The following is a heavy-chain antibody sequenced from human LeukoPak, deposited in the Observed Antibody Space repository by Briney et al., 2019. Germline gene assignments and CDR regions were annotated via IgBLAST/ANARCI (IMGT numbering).Heavy chain of an antibody. V-gene: IGHV3-74*01. J-gene: IGHJ4*02. CDR3: ARVVTTSED. Sequence: PGGSLRLSCAASGFTFSSYSMNWVRQAPWKGLVWVSRINSDGSNTSYADSVKGRFMISRDNAKNTMYLQMNSLRAEDTAVYYCARVVTTSEDWGQGTLVTVSS. CDR1: GFTFSSYS. D-gene: IGHD1-14*01. CDR2: INSDGSNT.